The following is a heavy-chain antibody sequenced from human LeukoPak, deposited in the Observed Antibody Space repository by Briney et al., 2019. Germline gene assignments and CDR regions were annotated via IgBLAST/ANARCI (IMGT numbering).Heavy chain of an antibody. V-gene: IGHV4-39*01. J-gene: IGHJ6*03. CDR1: GGSISSSSYY. Sequence: SETLSLTCTVSGGSISSSSYYWGWLRQPPGKGLEWIGSIYYSGSTYYNPSLKSRVTISVDTSKNQFSLKLSSVTAADTAVYYCARHGGISSGYYYYYYMDVWGKGTTVTVSS. D-gene: IGHD3-22*01. CDR3: ARHGGISSGYYYYYYMDV. CDR2: IYYSGST.